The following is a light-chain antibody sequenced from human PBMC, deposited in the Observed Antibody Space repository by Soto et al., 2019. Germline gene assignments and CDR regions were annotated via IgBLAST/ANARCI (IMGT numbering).Light chain of an antibody. J-gene: IGKJ1*01. CDR2: WAS. V-gene: IGKV4-1*01. Sequence: DIVMTQSPDSLAVSLGERATINCRSSQRVLYSSNNKNYLAWYQQKPGQPPKLLIYWASTRESGVPDRFSGSGSGTDFTLTIISLQAEDVAVYYCQQYYSTPWTFGQGTKVDIK. CDR1: QRVLYSSNNKNY. CDR3: QQYYSTPWT.